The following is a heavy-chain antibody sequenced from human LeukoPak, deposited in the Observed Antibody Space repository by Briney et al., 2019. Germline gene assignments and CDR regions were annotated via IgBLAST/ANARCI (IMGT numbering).Heavy chain of an antibody. D-gene: IGHD3-22*01. Sequence: PGRSLRLSCSASGFTFSGYAMQWVRQTPAKGLQWLGFISYDGIHKYYADSVKGRFTISRDNSENTLYLQMNSLRSEDTAVYYCARDFYYGSSGSYTFDIWGQGTMVTVSS. CDR2: ISYDGIHK. V-gene: IGHV3-30-3*01. CDR3: ARDFYYGSSGSYTFDI. J-gene: IGHJ3*02. CDR1: GFTFSGYA.